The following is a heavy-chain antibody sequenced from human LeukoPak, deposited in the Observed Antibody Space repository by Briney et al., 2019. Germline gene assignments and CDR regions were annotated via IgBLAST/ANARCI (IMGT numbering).Heavy chain of an antibody. J-gene: IGHJ6*02. CDR3: ALAPAAIRGYYYYGMDV. V-gene: IGHV3-9*01. CDR2: ISWNSGSI. Sequence: GRSLRLSCAASGFTFDDYAMHWVRQAPGKGLEWVSGISWNSGSIGYADSVKGRFTISRDNAKNSLYLQMNSLRAEDTALYYCALAPAAIRGYYYYGMDVWGQGTTVTVSS. CDR1: GFTFDDYA. D-gene: IGHD2-2*02.